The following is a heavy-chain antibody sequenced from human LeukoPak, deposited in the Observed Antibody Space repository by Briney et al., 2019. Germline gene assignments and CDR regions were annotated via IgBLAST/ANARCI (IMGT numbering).Heavy chain of an antibody. J-gene: IGHJ4*02. CDR3: ARDAYYYGSGRPGHFDY. V-gene: IGHV4-31*03. Sequence: SETLSLTCTVSGGSISSGGYSWSWIRQHPGKGLEWIGYIYYSGSTYYNPSLKSRVTISVDTSKNQFSLKLSSVTAADTAVYYCARDAYYYGSGRPGHFDYWGQGTLVTVSS. CDR2: IYYSGST. D-gene: IGHD3-10*01. CDR1: GGSISSGGYS.